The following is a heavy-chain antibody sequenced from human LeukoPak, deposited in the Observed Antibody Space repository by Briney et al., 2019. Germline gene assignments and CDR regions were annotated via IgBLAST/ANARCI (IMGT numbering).Heavy chain of an antibody. J-gene: IGHJ4*02. Sequence: PGGSLRLSCAASGFTFSSYSMNWIRQAPGKGLEWVSSISSSSTYIYYADSVKGRFTISRDNAKNSLYLQMHSLRAEDTAVYYCARAVSGSGSNWGQGTLVTVSS. CDR1: GFTFSSYS. D-gene: IGHD3-10*01. V-gene: IGHV3-21*01. CDR2: ISSSSTYI. CDR3: ARAVSGSGSN.